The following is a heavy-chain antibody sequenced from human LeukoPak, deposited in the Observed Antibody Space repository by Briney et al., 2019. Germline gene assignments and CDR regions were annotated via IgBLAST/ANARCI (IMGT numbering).Heavy chain of an antibody. V-gene: IGHV4-31*03. CDR2: IYYSGST. CDR3: ARERSSGWYSDYYGMDV. Sequence: SQTLSLTCTVSGGSISSGGYYWSWIRQHPGKGLEWIGYIYYSGSTYYNPSLKSRVTISVDTSKNQFSLKLSSVTAADTAVYYCARERSSGWYSDYYGMDVWGQGTTVTVSS. D-gene: IGHD6-19*01. J-gene: IGHJ6*02. CDR1: GGSISSGGYY.